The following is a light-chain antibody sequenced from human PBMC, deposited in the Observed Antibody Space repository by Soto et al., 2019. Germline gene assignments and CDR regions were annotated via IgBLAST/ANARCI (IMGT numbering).Light chain of an antibody. J-gene: IGKJ1*01. V-gene: IGKV1-5*03. CDR1: QSISSC. CDR3: QQYNSYSRT. Sequence: DIQMTQSPSTLSASVGDRVTISCRASQSISSCLAWYQQKPGKAPRLLIYSASSLDSGVPSRFSGSGSGTEFTLTISSLQPDDFATYYCQQYNSYSRTFGQGTKVDIK. CDR2: SAS.